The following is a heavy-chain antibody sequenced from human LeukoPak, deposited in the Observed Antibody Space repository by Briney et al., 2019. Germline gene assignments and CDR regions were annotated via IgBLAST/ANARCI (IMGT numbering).Heavy chain of an antibody. Sequence: GGSLRLSCTPSGFIFSAYIMDWVRQAPGKGLEWIARIRKRNDGYTTEYAASVKGRFVVSRDDSKDSMFLQMNSLEIEDTAVYYSTRDGGEGDYSAFDIWGQGTMVSVSS. J-gene: IGHJ3*02. CDR2: IRKRNDGYTT. CDR3: TRDGGEGDYSAFDI. D-gene: IGHD3-16*01. CDR1: GFIFSAYI. V-gene: IGHV3-72*01.